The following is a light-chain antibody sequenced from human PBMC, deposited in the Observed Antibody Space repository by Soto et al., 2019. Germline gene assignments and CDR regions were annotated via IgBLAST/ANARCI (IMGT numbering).Light chain of an antibody. V-gene: IGLV1-44*01. CDR3: AAWDDSLNGWV. CDR2: SSN. J-gene: IGLJ3*02. CDR1: SSNIGINP. Sequence: QSVLTQPPSASGTPGQRVPISCSGSSSNIGINPVNWYQQLSGTAPKLLIFSSNQRPSGVPDRFSCSKSGASASLAISGLQSEDEADYYCAAWDDSLNGWVFGGGTKVTVL.